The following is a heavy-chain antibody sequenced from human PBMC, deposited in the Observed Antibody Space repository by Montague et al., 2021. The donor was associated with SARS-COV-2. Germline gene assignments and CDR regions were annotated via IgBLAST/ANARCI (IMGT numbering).Heavy chain of an antibody. Sequence: CAISGDSVSTHSGDWVWMRQSPSRGLEWLGRTYYRSQWYNDYAVSLKTRITITPDTSMNLFSLQLRSVTPDDTAVYYCARMAVAPRPGAYYGMDVWGQGTTVTVSS. D-gene: IGHD6-6*01. CDR2: TYYRSQWYN. CDR1: GDSVSTHSGD. J-gene: IGHJ6*02. V-gene: IGHV6-1*01. CDR3: ARMAVAPRPGAYYGMDV.